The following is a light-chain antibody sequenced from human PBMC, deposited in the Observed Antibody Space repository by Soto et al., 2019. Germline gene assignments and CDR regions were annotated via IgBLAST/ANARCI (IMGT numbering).Light chain of an antibody. CDR3: GTWDSSLSDNWV. J-gene: IGLJ3*02. CDR2: DDN. CDR1: SSNVGKNY. Sequence: QSVLTQPPSVSVAPGQKVTISCSGSSSNVGKNYVSWYQQFPGTAPKLLIYDDNKRFSGIPDRFSGSKSGTSATLGITGLQTGDEADYYCGTWDSSLSDNWVFGGGTKLTVL. V-gene: IGLV1-51*01.